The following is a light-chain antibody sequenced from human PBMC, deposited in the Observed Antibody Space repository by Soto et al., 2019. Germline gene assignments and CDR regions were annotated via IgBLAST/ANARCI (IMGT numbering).Light chain of an antibody. CDR1: QSISSW. J-gene: IGKJ2*01. V-gene: IGKV1-5*01. Sequence: DIQMTQSPSTLSASVGARVTITCRASQSISSWLAWYQQKPGKAPKLLIYDASRLESGVPSRFSGSGSGTEFALTISSLQPDDFATYYCQQYNSDYTFGQGTKLEIK. CDR3: QQYNSDYT. CDR2: DAS.